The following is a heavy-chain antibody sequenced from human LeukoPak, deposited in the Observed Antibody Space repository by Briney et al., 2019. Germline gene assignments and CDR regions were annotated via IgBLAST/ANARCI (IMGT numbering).Heavy chain of an antibody. CDR2: ISSSSSYI. Sequence: PGGSLRLSCAASGFTFSSYSMNWVRQAPGKGLEWVSSISSSSSYIYYADSVKGRFTISRDNAKNSLYLQMNSLRAEDTAVYYCARAERPDCTNGVCYYYYSMDVWGQGTTVTVSS. D-gene: IGHD2-8*01. CDR3: ARAERPDCTNGVCYYYYSMDV. J-gene: IGHJ6*02. CDR1: GFTFSSYS. V-gene: IGHV3-21*01.